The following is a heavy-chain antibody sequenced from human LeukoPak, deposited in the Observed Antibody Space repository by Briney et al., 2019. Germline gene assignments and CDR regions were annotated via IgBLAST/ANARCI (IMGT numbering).Heavy chain of an antibody. CDR2: ISSSSSYI. J-gene: IGHJ3*02. CDR1: GFTFSSYS. CDR3: ARIVGVNCDILTGYYQHDAFDI. V-gene: IGHV3-21*01. D-gene: IGHD3-9*01. Sequence: GGSLRLSCAASGFTFSSYSMNWVRQAPGKGLEWVSSISSSSSYIYYADSVKGRFTISRDNAKNSLYLQMNSLRAEDTAVYYCARIVGVNCDILTGYYQHDAFDIWGQGTMVTVSS.